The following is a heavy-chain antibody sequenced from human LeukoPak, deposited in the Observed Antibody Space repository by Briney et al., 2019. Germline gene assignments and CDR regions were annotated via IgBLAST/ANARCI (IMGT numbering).Heavy chain of an antibody. J-gene: IGHJ6*04. CDR2: IYHSGST. Sequence: SQTLSLTCTVSGGSISSGGYYWSWIRQPPGKGLEWIGYIYHSGSTNYNPSLKSRVTMSVDTSKNQFSLKLSSVTAADTAVYYCARVKDVAMDVWGKGTTVTVSS. CDR1: GGSISSGGYY. D-gene: IGHD2-15*01. V-gene: IGHV4-30-2*01. CDR3: ARVKDVAMDV.